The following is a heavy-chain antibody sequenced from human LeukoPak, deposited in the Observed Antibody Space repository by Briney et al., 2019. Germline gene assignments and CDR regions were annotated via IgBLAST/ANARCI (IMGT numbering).Heavy chain of an antibody. V-gene: IGHV4-34*01. CDR1: GGSISSYY. D-gene: IGHD6-13*01. Sequence: SETLSLTCTVSGGSISSYYWSWIRQPPGKGLEWIGEINHSGSTNYNPSLKSRVTISVDTSKNQFSLKLSSVTAADTAVYYCARHRSSSWSQYYFDYWGQGTLVTVSS. J-gene: IGHJ4*02. CDR3: ARHRSSSWSQYYFDY. CDR2: INHSGST.